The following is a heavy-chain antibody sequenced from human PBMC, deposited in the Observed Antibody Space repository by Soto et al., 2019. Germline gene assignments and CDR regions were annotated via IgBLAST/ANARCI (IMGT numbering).Heavy chain of an antibody. V-gene: IGHV1-3*01. CDR3: ARDLLGGSYPVFDP. CDR1: GYTFTSYA. CDR2: INAGNGNT. D-gene: IGHD1-26*01. J-gene: IGHJ5*02. Sequence: QVQLVQSGAEVKKPGASVKVSCKASGYTFTSYAMHWVRQAPGQRLEWMGWINAGNGNTKYSQKFQDRVTITRDTSASTAYMELSSLRSEDTAVYYCARDLLGGSYPVFDPWGQGTLVTVSS.